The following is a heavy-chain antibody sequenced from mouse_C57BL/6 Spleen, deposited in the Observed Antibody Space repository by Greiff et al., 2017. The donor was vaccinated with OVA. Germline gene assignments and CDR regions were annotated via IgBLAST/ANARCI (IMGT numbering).Heavy chain of an antibody. D-gene: IGHD2-2*01. CDR1: GYAFSSSW. J-gene: IGHJ2*01. CDR2: IYPGDGDT. Sequence: QVQLKQSGPELVKPGASVKISCKASGYAFSSSWMNWVKQRPGKGLEWIGRIYPGDGDTNYNGKFKGKATLTADKSSSTAYMQLSSLTSEDSAVYFCASSIYYGFFDYWGQGTTLTVSS. CDR3: ASSIYYGFFDY. V-gene: IGHV1-82*01.